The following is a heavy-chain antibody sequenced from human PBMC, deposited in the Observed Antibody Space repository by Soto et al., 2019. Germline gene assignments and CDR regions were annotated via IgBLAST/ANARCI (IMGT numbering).Heavy chain of an antibody. D-gene: IGHD2-21*02. J-gene: IGHJ4*02. V-gene: IGHV1-18*04. Sequence: QVQLVQSGGEVKKPGASVKVSCKASGYTFTNYGISWVRQAPGQGLEWLGWISTYNSNTNSAPRLQGRLTMTTDTSTSTAYVELMSLTSDDTAVYYCARDERDSCSGGDCFDVDYWGQGTRVTVSS. CDR1: GYTFTNYG. CDR3: ARDERDSCSGGDCFDVDY. CDR2: ISTYNSNT.